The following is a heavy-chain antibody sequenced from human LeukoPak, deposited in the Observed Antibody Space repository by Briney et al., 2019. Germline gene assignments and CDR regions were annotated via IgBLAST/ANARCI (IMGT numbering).Heavy chain of an antibody. CDR3: ARDSYDILTGYYNPGFDY. V-gene: IGHV1-18*01. D-gene: IGHD3-9*01. Sequence: GASVKVSCKASGYTFTSYGISWVRQAPGRGLEWMGWISAYNGNTNYAQKLQGRVTMTTDTSTSTAYMELRSLRSDDTAVYYCARDSYDILTGYYNPGFDYWGQGTLVTVSS. J-gene: IGHJ4*02. CDR1: GYTFTSYG. CDR2: ISAYNGNT.